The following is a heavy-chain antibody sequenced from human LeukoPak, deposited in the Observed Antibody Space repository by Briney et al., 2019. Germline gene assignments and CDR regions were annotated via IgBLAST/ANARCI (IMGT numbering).Heavy chain of an antibody. V-gene: IGHV1-18*01. CDR3: ARVSSSSWYPDAFDI. CDR2: ISAYNGNT. CDR1: GYTFTSYG. Sequence: ASVKVSCKASGYTFTSYGISWVRQAPGQGLEWMGWISAYNGNTNYAQKLQGRVTMTTDTSTSTAYMELRSLRSDDTAVYYCARVSSSSWYPDAFDIWGQGTMVTVSS. J-gene: IGHJ3*02. D-gene: IGHD6-13*01.